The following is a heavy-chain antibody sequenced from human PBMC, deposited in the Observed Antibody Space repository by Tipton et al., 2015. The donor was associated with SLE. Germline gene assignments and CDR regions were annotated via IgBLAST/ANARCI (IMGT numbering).Heavy chain of an antibody. CDR3: ARDEVGAGAFDI. CDR2: INHSGST. Sequence: TLSLTCAVYGGSFSGYYWSWIRQPPGKGLEWIGEINHSGSTSYNLSLKSRVTISVDTSKNQFSLKLSSVTAADTAVYYCARDEVGAGAFDIWGQGTMVTVSS. V-gene: IGHV4-34*01. J-gene: IGHJ3*02. D-gene: IGHD1-26*01. CDR1: GGSFSGYY.